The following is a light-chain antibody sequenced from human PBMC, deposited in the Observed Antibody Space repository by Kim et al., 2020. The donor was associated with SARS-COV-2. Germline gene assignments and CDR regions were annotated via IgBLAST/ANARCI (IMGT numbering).Light chain of an antibody. J-gene: IGLJ1*01. CDR3: QAWDSSTYYV. Sequence: SYELTQPPSVSVSPGQTPSITCSGDKLGDKYACWYQQKPGQSPVLVIYQDSKRPSGIPERFSGSNSGNTATLTISGTQAMDEADYYCQAWDSSTYYVFGT. CDR1: KLGDKY. V-gene: IGLV3-1*01. CDR2: QDS.